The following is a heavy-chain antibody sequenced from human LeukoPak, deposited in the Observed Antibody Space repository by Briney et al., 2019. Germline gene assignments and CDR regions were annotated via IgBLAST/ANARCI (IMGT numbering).Heavy chain of an antibody. D-gene: IGHD6-6*01. J-gene: IGHJ6*02. CDR1: GGSISSGGYY. V-gene: IGHV4-30-2*01. CDR3: ARCIAARPASMDV. CDR2: INHSGST. Sequence: PSQTLSLTCTVSGGSISSGGYYWSWIRQPPGKGLEWIGEINHSGSTNYNPSLKSRVTISVDTSKNQFSLKLSSVTAADTAVYYCARCIAARPASMDVWGQGTTVTVSS.